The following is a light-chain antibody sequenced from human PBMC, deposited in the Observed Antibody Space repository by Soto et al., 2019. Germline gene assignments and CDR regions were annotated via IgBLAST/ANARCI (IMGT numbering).Light chain of an antibody. CDR3: SSYTNSDTLV. J-gene: IGLJ2*01. CDR1: SSDVGGHDY. Sequence: QSALTQPASVSGSPGQSITISCTGTSSDVGGHDYVSWYQHHPGKVPKLMIYDVTNRPSGVSYRFSGSKSGNTASLTISGLQPEDEADYFCSSYTNSDTLVFGGGTKLTV. CDR2: DVT. V-gene: IGLV2-14*03.